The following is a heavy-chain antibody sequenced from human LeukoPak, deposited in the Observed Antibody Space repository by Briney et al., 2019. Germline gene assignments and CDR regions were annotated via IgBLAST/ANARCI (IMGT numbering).Heavy chain of an antibody. Sequence: ASVKVSCKASGYTFTGYYMHWVRQAPGQGLEWMGWINTNTGNPTYAQGFTGRFVFSLDTSVSTAYLQISSLKAEDTAVYYCARDGVVLIYYGSGSYPGGYYYYYMDVWGKGTTVTVSS. D-gene: IGHD3-10*01. V-gene: IGHV7-4-1*02. CDR2: INTNTGNP. CDR3: ARDGVVLIYYGSGSYPGGYYYYYMDV. CDR1: GYTFTGYY. J-gene: IGHJ6*03.